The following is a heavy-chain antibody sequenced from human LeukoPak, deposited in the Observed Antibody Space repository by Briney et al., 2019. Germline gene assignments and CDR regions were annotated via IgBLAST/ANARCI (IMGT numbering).Heavy chain of an antibody. V-gene: IGHV3-53*01. Sequence: PGGSLRLSCAVSGFTVSSNYMSWVRQAPGKGLEWASVIYSGGDTDYADSVKGRFTISRDNSKNTLYLQMNSLRAEDTAVYYCASELYGDSDYXGQGTLXTVSS. CDR2: IYSGGDT. CDR1: GFTVSSNY. D-gene: IGHD4-17*01. CDR3: ASELYGDSDY. J-gene: IGHJ4*02.